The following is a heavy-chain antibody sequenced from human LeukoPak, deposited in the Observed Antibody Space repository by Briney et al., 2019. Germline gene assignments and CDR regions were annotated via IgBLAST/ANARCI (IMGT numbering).Heavy chain of an antibody. V-gene: IGHV4-39*01. CDR1: GGSISSSSYY. J-gene: IGHJ4*02. D-gene: IGHD3-16*02. CDR3: ARHHNDYVWGSYRLSPYYFDY. Sequence: PSETLSLTCTVSGGSISSSSYYWGWIRQPPGKGLEWIGSIYYSGSTYYNPSLKSRVTISVDTSKNQFSLKPSSVTAADTAVYYCARHHNDYVWGSYRLSPYYFDYWAREPWSPSPQ. CDR2: IYYSGST.